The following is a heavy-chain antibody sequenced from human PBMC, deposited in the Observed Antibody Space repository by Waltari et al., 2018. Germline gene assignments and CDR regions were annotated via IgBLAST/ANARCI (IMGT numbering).Heavy chain of an antibody. D-gene: IGHD1-26*01. J-gene: IGHJ4*02. Sequence: EVRLVESGGCLVKPGGSLRLSCAASGFPFSPYAMNWGRQAPGKGLEWVAGLSASGSRTFYAASVKGRFTISRDNSNNTLYAQMTSLTPEDTATYYCAMSLTVLVRADHWGQGTLVTVSS. V-gene: IGHV3-23*04. CDR2: LSASGSRT. CDR1: GFPFSPYA. CDR3: AMSLTVLVRADH.